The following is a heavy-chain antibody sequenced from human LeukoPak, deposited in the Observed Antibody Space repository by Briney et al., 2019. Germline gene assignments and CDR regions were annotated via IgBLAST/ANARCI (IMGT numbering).Heavy chain of an antibody. D-gene: IGHD3-10*01. CDR1: GGSFRTYP. V-gene: IGHV1-69*05. CDR2: LTQFFRRA. CDR3: ATSESGRSWDWFAP. J-gene: IGHJ5*02. Sequence: ASVRVSCKASGGSFRTYPISWVRQAPGQGLEWMGGLTQFFRRANYTQKFQGRLTITTDESSSTAYMELSDLRSDDTAIYYCATSESGRSWDWFAPWGQGTLVTVSS.